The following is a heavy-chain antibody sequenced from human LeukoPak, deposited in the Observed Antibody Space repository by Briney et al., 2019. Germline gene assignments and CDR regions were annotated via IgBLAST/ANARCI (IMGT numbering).Heavy chain of an antibody. Sequence: PSETLSLTCAVYGGPFSAYYWNWIRQSPGKGLEWIGEINHSGSTNYNPSLKSRVTISGDPSKNQFSLKVSSVTAADSAAYYCASSGIAVAGPSYYFDYWGQGTLVTVSS. V-gene: IGHV4-34*01. CDR3: ASSGIAVAGPSYYFDY. CDR1: GGPFSAYY. D-gene: IGHD6-19*01. CDR2: INHSGST. J-gene: IGHJ4*02.